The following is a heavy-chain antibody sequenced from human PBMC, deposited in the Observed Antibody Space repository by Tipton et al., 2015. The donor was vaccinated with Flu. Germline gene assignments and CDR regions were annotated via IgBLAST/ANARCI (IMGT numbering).Heavy chain of an antibody. D-gene: IGHD3-10*01. Sequence: SLRLSCAASGFTFSTYWMHWVRQPPGKGLEWVANIKQDGSEIYYVDSVKGRFTISRDNAQNSLYLQMNSLRVEDTAVYYCVRAMGGSGSYWGQGTLVTVSS. CDR1: GFTFSTYW. J-gene: IGHJ4*02. V-gene: IGHV3-7*01. CDR2: IKQDGSEI. CDR3: VRAMGGSGSY.